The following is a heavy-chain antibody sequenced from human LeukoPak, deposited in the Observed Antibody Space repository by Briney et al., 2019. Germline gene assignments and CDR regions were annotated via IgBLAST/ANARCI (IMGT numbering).Heavy chain of an antibody. Sequence: SETLSLTCTVSGGSIISSNYYWGWIRQPPGKGLEWIANIYYSGSTHYNPSLESRVTISVDTSKNQFSLKLTSVTAADTAVYYCARQPPEYYDSGGYYYGYPFDCWGQGTQVTVSS. V-gene: IGHV4-39*01. J-gene: IGHJ4*02. CDR2: IYYSGST. CDR3: ARQPPEYYDSGGYYYGYPFDC. CDR1: GGSIISSNYY. D-gene: IGHD3-22*01.